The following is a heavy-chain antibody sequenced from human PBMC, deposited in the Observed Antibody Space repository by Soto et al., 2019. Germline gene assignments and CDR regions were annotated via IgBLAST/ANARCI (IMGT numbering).Heavy chain of an antibody. CDR3: ARRMKSAPKDIVVVPAANYYYYMDV. V-gene: IGHV1-18*01. J-gene: IGHJ6*03. D-gene: IGHD2-2*01. Sequence: ASVKVSCKASGYTFTSYGISWVRQAPGQGLEWMGWISAYNGNTNYAQKLQGRVTMTTDTSTSTAYMELRSLRSDDTAVYYCARRMKSAPKDIVVVPAANYYYYMDVWGKGTTVTVSS. CDR1: GYTFTSYG. CDR2: ISAYNGNT.